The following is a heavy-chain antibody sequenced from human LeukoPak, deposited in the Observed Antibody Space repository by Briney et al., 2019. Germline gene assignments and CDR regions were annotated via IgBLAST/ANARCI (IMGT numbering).Heavy chain of an antibody. Sequence: GGSLRLSCAASGFTFSSYLMSWVRQAPGKGLEWVANIKQDGSEKYYVDSVKGRFTISRDNAKNSLYLQMNSLRAEDTAVYYCAREGGYDAFDIWGQGTMVTVSS. CDR3: AREGGYDAFDI. V-gene: IGHV3-7*01. CDR2: IKQDGSEK. CDR1: GFTFSSYL. D-gene: IGHD1-26*01. J-gene: IGHJ3*02.